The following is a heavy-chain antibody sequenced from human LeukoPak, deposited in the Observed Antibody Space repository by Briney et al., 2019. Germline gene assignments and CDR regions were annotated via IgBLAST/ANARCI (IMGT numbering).Heavy chain of an antibody. V-gene: IGHV3-11*01. J-gene: IGHJ4*02. Sequence: QSGGSLRLSCAASGFTFSDFYMSWIRQAPGKGLEWLSYISSSGSTIYYADSVKGRFTISRDNAKNSVYLQMNSLRAEDTAVYYCARGTAATPKAPFDYWGQGTLVTVSS. D-gene: IGHD6-13*01. CDR2: ISSSGSTI. CDR3: ARGTAATPKAPFDY. CDR1: GFTFSDFY.